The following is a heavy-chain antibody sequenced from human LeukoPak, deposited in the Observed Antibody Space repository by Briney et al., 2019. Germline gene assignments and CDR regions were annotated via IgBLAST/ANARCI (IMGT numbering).Heavy chain of an antibody. D-gene: IGHD5-24*01. V-gene: IGHV3-23*01. CDR3: ARDVSGDGFGSFDY. J-gene: IGHJ4*02. Sequence: GGSLRLSCAASGFTFSSYAMSWVRQAPGKGLEGVSVIYSGGYSGGGPYYADSVKGRFFTSSDSSRNTLYLQMNSLRVEDTAVYYCARDVSGDGFGSFDYWGPGTLVTVSS. CDR1: GFTFSSYA. CDR2: IYSGGYSGGGP.